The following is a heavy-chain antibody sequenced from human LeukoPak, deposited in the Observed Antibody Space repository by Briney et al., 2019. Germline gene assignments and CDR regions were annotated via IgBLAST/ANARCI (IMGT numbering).Heavy chain of an antibody. J-gene: IGHJ4*02. Sequence: GGSLRLSCAASGFTVSSNYMSWVRQAPGKGLEWVSVIYNDGRTYYADSVKGRFTISRDNSKNTLYLQMNSLRAEATAVYYCARGYCSGGSCYSVYFDYWGQGTLVTVSS. CDR1: GFTVSSNY. D-gene: IGHD2-15*01. CDR2: IYNDGRT. CDR3: ARGYCSGGSCYSVYFDY. V-gene: IGHV3-53*01.